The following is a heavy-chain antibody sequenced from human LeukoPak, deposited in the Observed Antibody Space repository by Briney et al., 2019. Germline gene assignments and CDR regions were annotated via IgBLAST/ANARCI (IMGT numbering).Heavy chain of an antibody. CDR2: INHSGST. V-gene: IGHV4-34*01. CDR3: ARTHFSVWGSYRYFDY. CDR1: GGSFSGYY. Sequence: SETLSLTCAVYGGSFSGYYWSWIRQPPGKGLVWIGEINHSGSTNYNPSLKSRVTISVDTSKNQFSLKLSSVTAADTAGYYCARTHFSVWGSYRYFDYWGQGTLVTVSS. D-gene: IGHD3-16*02. J-gene: IGHJ4*02.